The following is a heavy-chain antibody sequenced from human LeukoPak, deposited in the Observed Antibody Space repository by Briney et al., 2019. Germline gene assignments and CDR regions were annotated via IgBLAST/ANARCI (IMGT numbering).Heavy chain of an antibody. Sequence: KPSETLSLTCTVSGGSISNNNYYWAWIRQPPGKGLECIGSIYYSGSPYYNPSLKSRVTISVDTSKNQFSLKLTSVTAADTAVYYCASDPFSSGWEFDYWGQGTLVTVSS. CDR2: IYYSGSP. CDR1: GGSISNNNYY. J-gene: IGHJ4*02. D-gene: IGHD6-19*01. V-gene: IGHV4-39*01. CDR3: ASDPFSSGWEFDY.